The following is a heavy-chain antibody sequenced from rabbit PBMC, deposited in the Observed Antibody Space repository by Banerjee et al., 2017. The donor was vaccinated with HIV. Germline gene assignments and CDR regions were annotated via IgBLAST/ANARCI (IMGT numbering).Heavy chain of an antibody. D-gene: IGHD4-1*01. Sequence: QSLEESGGGLVQPEGSLTLTCKASGFDFSSTYYMCWVRQAPGKGLEWIGCIYAGSSGSTYYASWAKGRFTISKTSSTTVTLQMTSLTAADTATYFCARRGSDWGDDLWGPGTLVTVS. J-gene: IGHJ4*01. V-gene: IGHV1S40*01. CDR2: IYAGSSGST. CDR3: ARRGSDWGDDL. CDR1: GFDFSSTYY.